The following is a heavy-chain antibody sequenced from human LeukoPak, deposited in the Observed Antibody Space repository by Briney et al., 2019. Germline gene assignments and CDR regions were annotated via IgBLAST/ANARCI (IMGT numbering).Heavy chain of an antibody. CDR3: ASAPTVTGRQAFDI. D-gene: IGHD4-17*01. Sequence: SETLSLTCTVSGGSISSGDYYWSWIRQPPGNGLEWIGNIYYSGSTNYNPSLKSRVTISVDTSKNQFSLKLSSVTAADTAVYYCASAPTVTGRQAFDIWGQGTMVTVSS. J-gene: IGHJ3*02. V-gene: IGHV4-61*08. CDR2: IYYSGST. CDR1: GGSISSGDYY.